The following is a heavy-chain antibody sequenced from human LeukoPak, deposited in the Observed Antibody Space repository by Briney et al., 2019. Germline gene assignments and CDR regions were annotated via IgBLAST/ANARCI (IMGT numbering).Heavy chain of an antibody. J-gene: IGHJ6*03. CDR1: GFTFSDYY. Sequence: GGSLRLSCAASGFTFSDYYMSWIRQAPGKGLEWVSYISSSGSAIYYADSVKGRFTISRDNAKNSLYLQMNSLRAEDTAVYYCASEYSSSSDYYYYYMDVWGKGTTVTVSS. CDR3: ASEYSSSSDYYYYYMDV. V-gene: IGHV3-11*01. D-gene: IGHD6-6*01. CDR2: ISSSGSAI.